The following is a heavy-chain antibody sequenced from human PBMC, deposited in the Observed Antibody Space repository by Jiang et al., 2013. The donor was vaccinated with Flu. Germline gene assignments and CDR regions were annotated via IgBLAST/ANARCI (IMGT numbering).Heavy chain of an antibody. D-gene: IGHD3-10*01. CDR3: ARERVLLWFGELAY. V-gene: IGHV4-34*01. Sequence: LKPSETLSLTCAVYGGSFSGYYWSWIRQPPGKGLEWIGEINHSGSTNYNPSLKSRVTISVDTSKNQFSLKLSSVTAADTAVYYCARERVLLWFGELAYWGQGTLVTVSS. CDR2: INHSGST. CDR1: GGSFSGYY. J-gene: IGHJ4*02.